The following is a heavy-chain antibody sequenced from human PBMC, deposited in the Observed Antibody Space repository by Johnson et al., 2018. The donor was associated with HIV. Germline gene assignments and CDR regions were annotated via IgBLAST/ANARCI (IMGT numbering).Heavy chain of an antibody. D-gene: IGHD1-14*01. CDR1: GFTFSSYP. Sequence: QVQLVESGGGVVQPGRSLRLSCAASGFTFSSYPMHWVRQAPGKGLEWVAVISYDGSNKYYADSVKGRFTISRDNSKNTLYLQMGSLRAEDMAVYYCAREGPEPWAFDIWGQGTMVTVSS. V-gene: IGHV3-30*14. CDR3: AREGPEPWAFDI. CDR2: ISYDGSNK. J-gene: IGHJ3*02.